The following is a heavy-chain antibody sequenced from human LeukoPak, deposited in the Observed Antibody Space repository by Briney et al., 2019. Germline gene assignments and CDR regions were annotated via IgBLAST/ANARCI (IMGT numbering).Heavy chain of an antibody. V-gene: IGHV3-11*06. D-gene: IGHD6-19*01. Sequence: GGSLRLSCVASGFTFSDYYMSWIRQAPGKGLEWVSYISSSSSCTNYADSVKGRFTISRDNAKNSLYLQMNSLRAEDTAVYYCARRSYSSGYYFDYWGQGTLVTVSS. CDR1: GFTFSDYY. CDR3: ARRSYSSGYYFDY. J-gene: IGHJ4*02. CDR2: ISSSSSCT.